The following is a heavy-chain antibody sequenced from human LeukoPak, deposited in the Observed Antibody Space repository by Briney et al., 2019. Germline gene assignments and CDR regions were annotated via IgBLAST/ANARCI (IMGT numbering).Heavy chain of an antibody. D-gene: IGHD6-6*01. CDR3: ARASGAARHYYYYYMDV. V-gene: IGHV4-34*01. CDR1: GGSFSGYY. Sequence: SETLSLTCAVYGGSFSGYYWSWIRQPPGKGLEWIGEINHSGSTNYNPSLKSRVTISVDTSKNQFSLKLSSVTAADTAVYYCARASGAARHYYYYYMDVWGKGTTVTVSS. CDR2: INHSGST. J-gene: IGHJ6*03.